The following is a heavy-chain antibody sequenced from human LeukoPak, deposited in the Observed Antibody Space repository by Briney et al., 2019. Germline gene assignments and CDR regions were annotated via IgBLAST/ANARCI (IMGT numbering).Heavy chain of an antibody. J-gene: IGHJ4*02. CDR3: AKRGYYYDSSGYYSRTYFDY. D-gene: IGHD3-22*01. Sequence: GRSLRLSCVVSGFTFSSYGMHWVRQAPGKGLEWVAVISYDGSNKYYADSVKGRFTISRDNSKNTLSLQMNSLRAEDTAVYYCAKRGYYYDSSGYYSRTYFDYWGQGTLVTVSS. CDR2: ISYDGSNK. V-gene: IGHV3-30*18. CDR1: GFTFSSYG.